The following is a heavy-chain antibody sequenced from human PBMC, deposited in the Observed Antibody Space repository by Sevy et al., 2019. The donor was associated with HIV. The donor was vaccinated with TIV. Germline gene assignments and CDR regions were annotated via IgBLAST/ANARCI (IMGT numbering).Heavy chain of an antibody. CDR3: ARDFAAAGTYDFDY. CDR2: ISYDGSNK. D-gene: IGHD6-13*01. J-gene: IGHJ4*02. Sequence: GGSLRLSCAASGFTFSSYAMHWVRQAPGKGLEWGAVISYDGSNKYYEDSVKGRFTISRDNSKNTLYLQMNSLRAEDTAVYYCARDFAAAGTYDFDYWGQGTLVTVSS. V-gene: IGHV3-30-3*01. CDR1: GFTFSSYA.